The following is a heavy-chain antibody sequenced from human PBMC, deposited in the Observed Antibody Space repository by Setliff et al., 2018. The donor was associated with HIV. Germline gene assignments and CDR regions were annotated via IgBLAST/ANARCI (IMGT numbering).Heavy chain of an antibody. CDR2: ISSSSSSI. V-gene: IGHV3-48*01. Sequence: SLRLSCAASGFTFSSYAMHWVRQAPGKGLEWVSYISSSSSSIYHADSVKGRFTISRDNAKNTLYLQMNRLRAEDTALYYCVRGPQFRPHWGQGTLVTVSS. CDR1: GFTFSSYA. J-gene: IGHJ4*02. CDR3: VRGPQFRPH.